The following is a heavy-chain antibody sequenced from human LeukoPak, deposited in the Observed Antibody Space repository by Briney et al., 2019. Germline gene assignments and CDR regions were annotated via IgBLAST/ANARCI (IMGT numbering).Heavy chain of an antibody. Sequence: PGGSLRLSCAASGFTFSSYSMNWVRQAPGKGLEWVAVISYDGSNKYYADSVKGRFTISRDNSKNTLYLQMNSLRAEDTAVYYCAKEIADYDILTGYYYYYGMDVWGQGTTVTVSS. V-gene: IGHV3-30*18. CDR3: AKEIADYDILTGYYYYYGMDV. CDR1: GFTFSSYS. D-gene: IGHD3-9*01. CDR2: ISYDGSNK. J-gene: IGHJ6*02.